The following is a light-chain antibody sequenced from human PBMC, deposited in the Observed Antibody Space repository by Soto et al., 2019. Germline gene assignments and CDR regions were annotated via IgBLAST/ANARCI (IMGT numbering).Light chain of an antibody. CDR2: EVS. J-gene: IGLJ2*01. CDR1: SSDIGGYNY. V-gene: IGLV2-8*01. Sequence: QSALTQPPSASGSPGQSVNISCTGTSSDIGGYNYVSWYQQHPGKAPKLMIYEVSKRPSGVPDRFSGSKSGNTASLTVSGLQAEDEADYYCSSYAGSNKLVFGGGTKVTVL. CDR3: SSYAGSNKLV.